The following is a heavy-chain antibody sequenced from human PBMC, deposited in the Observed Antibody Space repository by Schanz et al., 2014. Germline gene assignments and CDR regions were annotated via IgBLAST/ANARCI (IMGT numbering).Heavy chain of an antibody. D-gene: IGHD3-3*01. CDR2: ISSGGTTI. CDR3: AANTILAD. J-gene: IGHJ4*02. V-gene: IGHV3-48*02. Sequence: EVQLVESGGGLVQPGESLRLSCAVSGFSFSSYSMSWVRQAPGKGLEWIAYISSGGTTIYYADSVKGRFTISRDNAKSPMYLQMTSLSDAEKAVYYCAANTILADWGQGTLVAVSS. CDR1: GFSFSSYS.